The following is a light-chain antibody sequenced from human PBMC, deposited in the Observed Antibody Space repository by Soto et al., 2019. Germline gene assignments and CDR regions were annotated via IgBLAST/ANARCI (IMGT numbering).Light chain of an antibody. CDR1: QSISSW. J-gene: IGKJ1*01. Sequence: DIQMTQSPSTLSASVVDRVTITCRASQSISSWLAWYQQKPGKAPKLLIYDASSLESGVPSRFSGSGSGTEFTLTISSLQPDDFATYYCQQYNSSRTFGQGTTVEIK. V-gene: IGKV1-5*01. CDR2: DAS. CDR3: QQYNSSRT.